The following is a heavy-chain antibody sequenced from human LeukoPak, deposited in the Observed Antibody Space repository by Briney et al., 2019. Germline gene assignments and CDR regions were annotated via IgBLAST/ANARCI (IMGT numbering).Heavy chain of an antibody. CDR2: INHSGST. CDR1: GGSFSGYY. D-gene: IGHD2-21*01. J-gene: IGHJ4*02. CDR3: ASVEGDFDFDY. Sequence: SETLSLTCAVYGGSFSGYYWSWIRQPPGKGLEWIGEINHSGSTNYNPSPKSRVTISVDTSKNQFSLKLSSVTAADTAVYYCASVEGDFDFDYWGQGTLVTVSS. V-gene: IGHV4-34*01.